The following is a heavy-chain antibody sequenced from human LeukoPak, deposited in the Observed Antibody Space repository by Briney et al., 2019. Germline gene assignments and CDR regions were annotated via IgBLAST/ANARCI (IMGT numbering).Heavy chain of an antibody. V-gene: IGHV3-74*01. CDR1: GFTFSSYW. J-gene: IGHJ4*02. CDR3: ARIGRYCSSTSCPDY. D-gene: IGHD2-2*01. CDR2: INSDGSST. Sequence: PGGSLRLSCAASGFTFSSYWMHWVRQAPGKGLVWVSRINSDGSSTSYADSVKGRFTISRDNSKNTLYLQMNSLRAEDTAVYYCARIGRYCSSTSCPDYWGQGTLVTVSS.